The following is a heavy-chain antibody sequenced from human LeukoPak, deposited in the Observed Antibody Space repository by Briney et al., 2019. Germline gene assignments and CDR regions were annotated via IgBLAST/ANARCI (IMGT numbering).Heavy chain of an antibody. V-gene: IGHV3-7*03. CDR2: IKPDGGQK. CDR1: GFTFGTYW. CDR3: ARDRESNWYPFLDC. Sequence: GGSLRPSCSGSGFTFGTYWMSWVRQAPGKGLEWVANIKPDGGQKYYVDSVKGRFTISRDNAKNSLYLQMDNLRAEDTAVYFCARDRESNWYPFLDCWGQGTLVTVSS. D-gene: IGHD1-20*01. J-gene: IGHJ4*02.